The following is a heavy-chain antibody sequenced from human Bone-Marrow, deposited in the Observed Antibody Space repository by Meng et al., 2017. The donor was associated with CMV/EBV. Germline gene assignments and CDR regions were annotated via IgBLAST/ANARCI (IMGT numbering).Heavy chain of an antibody. CDR2: ISYDGSNK. CDR1: GFTFSSYA. D-gene: IGHD2-21*01. Sequence: LTCAAAGFTFSSYAMHWVRQAPGKGLEWVAVISYDGSNKYYADSVKGRFTISRANSKNTLYLQMNSLRAEDTAVYYCARDRTGVDGRVGYYYYGMEVWGQATTVTVSS. V-gene: IGHV3-30-3*01. CDR3: ARDRTGVDGRVGYYYYGMEV. J-gene: IGHJ6*02.